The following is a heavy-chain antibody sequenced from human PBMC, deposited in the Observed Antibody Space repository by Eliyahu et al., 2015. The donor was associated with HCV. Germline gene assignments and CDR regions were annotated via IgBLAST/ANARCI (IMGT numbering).Heavy chain of an antibody. CDR2: KNPKSXNT. CDR1: GXXFINYD. D-gene: IGHD6-19*01. J-gene: IGHJ5*02. Sequence: QVQLMQSGAEVKKPGASVXVSCKASGXXFINYDXNWVRXATGQGPEWIGWKNPKSXNTGYAQKFQGRVTMTGNTSISTAYMELSSLRSEDTAVYYCARGPGRAVAGRGWFDPWGQGTLVTVSS. V-gene: IGHV1-8*01. CDR3: ARGPGRAVAGRGWFDP.